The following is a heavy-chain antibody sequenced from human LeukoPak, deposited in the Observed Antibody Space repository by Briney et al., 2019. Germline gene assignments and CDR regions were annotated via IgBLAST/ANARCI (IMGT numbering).Heavy chain of an antibody. CDR3: ATTIVVVPAAIEAFDI. V-gene: IGHV5-51*01. J-gene: IGHJ3*02. Sequence: GESLKISCKGSGYSFTSYWIGWVRQMPGKGLEWMGIIYPGDSDTRYSPSFQGQVTNSADKSISTAYLQWSSLKASDTAMYYCATTIVVVPAAIEAFDIWGQGTMVTVSS. CDR1: GYSFTSYW. CDR2: IYPGDSDT. D-gene: IGHD2-2*02.